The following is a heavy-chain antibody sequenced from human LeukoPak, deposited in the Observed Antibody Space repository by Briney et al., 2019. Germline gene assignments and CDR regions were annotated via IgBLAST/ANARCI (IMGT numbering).Heavy chain of an antibody. Sequence: ASVKVSCKASGYTFTNYEVHWVRQASGHGLEWMGWMNPNSGFTGYAQKFRGRVTMTRDTTISTAYMELSSLRSEDTAAYYCARDRDPYSSGWGHAFDIWGQGTMVTVSS. J-gene: IGHJ3*02. CDR2: MNPNSGFT. CDR1: GYTFTNYE. CDR3: ARDRDPYSSGWGHAFDI. V-gene: IGHV1-8*01. D-gene: IGHD6-19*01.